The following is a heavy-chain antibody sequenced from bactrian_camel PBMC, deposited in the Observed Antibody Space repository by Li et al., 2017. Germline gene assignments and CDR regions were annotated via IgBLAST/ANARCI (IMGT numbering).Heavy chain of an antibody. CDR1: GYTVNTYS. V-gene: IGHV3S1*01. D-gene: IGHD3*01. CDR3: AAAKGLPDLLRGGYLSARSYNY. J-gene: IGHJ4*01. CDR2: IDTGDSST. Sequence: HVQLVESGGGSVQAGGSLKLSCTASGYTVNTYSWFRQAPGQEREGVAAIDTGDSSTYYLNSVEGRFTISHDNAKNTLYLQMNSLKPEDTAIYNCAAAKGLPDLLRGGYLSARSYNYWGRGTQV.